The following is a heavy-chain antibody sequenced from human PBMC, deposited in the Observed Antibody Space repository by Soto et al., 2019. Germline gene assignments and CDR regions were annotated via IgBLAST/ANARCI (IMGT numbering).Heavy chain of an antibody. CDR1: GFTFSNAW. CDR2: IKSKTDGGTT. D-gene: IGHD3-10*01. CDR3: TTDGPSLWFGEPPGAFDI. J-gene: IGHJ3*02. Sequence: GGSLRLSCAASGFTFSNAWMSWVRQAPGKGLEWVGRIKSKTDGGTTDYAAPVKGRFTISRGDSKNTLYLQMNSLKTEDTAVYYCTTDGPSLWFGEPPGAFDIWGQGTMVTVSS. V-gene: IGHV3-15*01.